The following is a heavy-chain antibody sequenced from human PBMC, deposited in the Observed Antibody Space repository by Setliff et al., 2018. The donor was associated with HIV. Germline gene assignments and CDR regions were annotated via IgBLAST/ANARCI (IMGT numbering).Heavy chain of an antibody. J-gene: IGHJ3*02. CDR2: IFYSGFT. D-gene: IGHD3-22*01. CDR1: GDSISTNSPY. V-gene: IGHV4-39*01. CDR3: ARHWDYDRSSSYFRAFDI. Sequence: SETLSLTCTVSGDSISTNSPYWAWIRQPPGKGLEWIGTIFYSGFTYYNPSLKSRVSIAVDTSKSQISLRLSSVTVADTAVYYCARHWDYDRSSSYFRAFDIWGQGTMVTVSS.